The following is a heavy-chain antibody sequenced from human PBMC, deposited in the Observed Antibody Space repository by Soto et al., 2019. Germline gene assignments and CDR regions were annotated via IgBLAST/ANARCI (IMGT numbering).Heavy chain of an antibody. J-gene: IGHJ4*02. CDR2: IYYSGST. CDR1: VGSSSTYY. Sequence: SETLSLTCTVSVGSSSTYYWSWIRQPPGKGLEWIGYIYYSGSTNYNPSLKSRVTISVDTSKNLFSLKLSSVTAADTAVYYCARSSGCSGGSCFFFDYWGQGTLVTVSS. CDR3: ARSSGCSGGSCFFFDY. V-gene: IGHV4-59*01. D-gene: IGHD2-15*01.